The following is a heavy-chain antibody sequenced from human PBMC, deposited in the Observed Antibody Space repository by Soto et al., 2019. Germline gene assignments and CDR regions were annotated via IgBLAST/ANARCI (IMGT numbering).Heavy chain of an antibody. Sequence: PGGSLRLSCAASGFTFSSYAMHWVRQAPGKGLEYVSAISSNGGSTYYANSVKARFTISRDNSKNTLYLQMGSLRAEDMAVYYCAREWSYWGQGTLVTVSS. CDR2: ISSNGGST. D-gene: IGHD2-15*01. V-gene: IGHV3-64*01. J-gene: IGHJ4*02. CDR3: AREWSY. CDR1: GFTFSSYA.